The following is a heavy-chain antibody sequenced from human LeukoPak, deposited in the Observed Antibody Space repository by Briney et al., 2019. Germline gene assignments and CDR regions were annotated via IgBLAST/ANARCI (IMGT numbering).Heavy chain of an antibody. V-gene: IGHV4-61*01. CDR3: ARYVDTSMLRTYYFDF. J-gene: IGHJ4*02. CDR1: GGSVSSGSYY. Sequence: TSETLSLTCTVSGGSVSSGSYYWSWIRQPPGKGLEWIGYIYYSGSTNYNPSLKSRVTISVDTSKNQFSLKLSSVTTADTAVYYCARYVDTSMLRTYYFDFWGQGTLVTVSS. CDR2: IYYSGST. D-gene: IGHD5-18*01.